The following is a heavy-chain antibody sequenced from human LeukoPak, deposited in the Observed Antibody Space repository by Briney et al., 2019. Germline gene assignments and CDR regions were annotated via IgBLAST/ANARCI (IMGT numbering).Heavy chain of an antibody. D-gene: IGHD6-19*01. CDR3: ARGDGRGRSDGAT. J-gene: IGHJ1*01. Sequence: GESLRLSCAASGFNFNSYMGWVRQAPEDGLEWVAIINRDETDIYYVDSVKGRFPISRDNAKSSLFLEMNSLRVEDTGVYYCARGDGRGRSDGATWGPGTLVTVSS. CDR2: INRDETDI. CDR1: GFNFNSY. V-gene: IGHV3-7*01.